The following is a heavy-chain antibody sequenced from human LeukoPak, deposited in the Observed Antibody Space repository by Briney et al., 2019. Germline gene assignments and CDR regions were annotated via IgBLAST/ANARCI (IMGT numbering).Heavy chain of an antibody. D-gene: IGHD5-18*01. CDR2: INHSGST. Sequence: SETLSLTCAVYGGSFSGYYWSWIRQPPGKGLEWIGEINHSGSTNYNPSLKSRVTISVDTSKNQFSLKLSSVTAADTAVYYCARGGRYSYGFDAWGQGTLVTVSS. CDR1: GGSFSGYY. J-gene: IGHJ4*02. CDR3: ARGGRYSYGFDA. V-gene: IGHV4-34*01.